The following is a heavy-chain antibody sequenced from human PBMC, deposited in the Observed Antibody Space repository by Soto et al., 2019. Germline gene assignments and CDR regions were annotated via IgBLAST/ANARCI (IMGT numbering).Heavy chain of an antibody. CDR2: ISSSGYI. CDR3: ARDCSGGSCYPGMDV. CDR1: GFNFNSYT. D-gene: IGHD2-15*01. V-gene: IGHV3-21*01. J-gene: IGHJ6*02. Sequence: GGSLRLSCAASGFNFNSYTINWVRQAPGKRLEWLSSISSSGYIFSTDSVRGRFTISRDNAKNSVYLQINSLRAEDTAVYFSARDCSGGSCYPGMDVWGRGTTVTVSS.